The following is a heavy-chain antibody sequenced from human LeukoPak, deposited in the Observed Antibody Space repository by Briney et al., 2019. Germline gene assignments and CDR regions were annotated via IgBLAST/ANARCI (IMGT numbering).Heavy chain of an antibody. D-gene: IGHD3-22*01. CDR1: GFTFSSYE. CDR2: ISSSGSTI. Sequence: PGGSVRLSCAASGFTFSSYEMNWVRQAPGKGLEWVSYISSSGSTIYYADSVKGRFTISRDNAKNSLYLQMNSLRAEDTAVYYCARDRGRWYYDSSGYYYSYYYYYMDVWGKGTTVTVSS. CDR3: ARDRGRWYYDSSGYYYSYYYYYMDV. V-gene: IGHV3-48*03. J-gene: IGHJ6*03.